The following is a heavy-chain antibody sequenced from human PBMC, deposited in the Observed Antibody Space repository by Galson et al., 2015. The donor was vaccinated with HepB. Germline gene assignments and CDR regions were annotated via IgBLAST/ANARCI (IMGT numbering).Heavy chain of an antibody. D-gene: IGHD2-21*01. CDR2: IQHVGSPI. CDR1: GLTFRRYG. J-gene: IGHJ3*02. Sequence: SLRLSCAASGLTFRRYGMHWVRQAPGKGLEWLAVIQHVGSPIRYADSVKGRFTVSRDNSKNTLYLEMNNLRAEDTAVYYCARETSRIVFHAFDIWGQGTMVPVSS. V-gene: IGHV3-33*01. CDR3: ARETSRIVFHAFDI.